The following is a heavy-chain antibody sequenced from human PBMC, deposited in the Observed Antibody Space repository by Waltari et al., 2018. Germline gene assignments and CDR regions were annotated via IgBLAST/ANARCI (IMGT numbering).Heavy chain of an antibody. V-gene: IGHV3-21*01. Sequence: EVQLVESGGGLVQPGGSLRLSCAASGLHFSRYSMNWVRQAPGMGRGGVESISSSSRSSNYADEGKGRLTSPRDNAKTSLYLQMNSLGAEDTAVYYCARDLVGATGNWFDPWGQGTLVTVSS. J-gene: IGHJ5*02. D-gene: IGHD1-26*01. CDR3: ARDLVGATGNWFDP. CDR1: GLHFSRYS. CDR2: ISSSSRSS.